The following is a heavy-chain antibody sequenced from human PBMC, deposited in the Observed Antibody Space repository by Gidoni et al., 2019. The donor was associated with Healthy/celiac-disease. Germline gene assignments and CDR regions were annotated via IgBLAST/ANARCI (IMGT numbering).Heavy chain of an antibody. V-gene: IGHV4-39*07. D-gene: IGHD6-19*01. CDR3: ARARPGSSGWSNYYYGMDV. CDR1: GGSISSSSYY. CDR2: IYYSGST. Sequence: QLQLQESGPGLVKPAETLSLTCTVSGGSISSSSYYWGGIRQPPGKGLEWIGSIYYSGSTYYNPSLKSRVPISVDTSKTPFSLKLSSVTAADTAVYYCARARPGSSGWSNYYYGMDVWGQGTTVTVSS. J-gene: IGHJ6*02.